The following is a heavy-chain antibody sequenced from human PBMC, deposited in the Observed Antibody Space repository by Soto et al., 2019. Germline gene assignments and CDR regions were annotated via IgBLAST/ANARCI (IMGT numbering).Heavy chain of an antibody. J-gene: IGHJ6*02. Sequence: ASVKVSCKASGYTFTSYGISWVRQAPGQGLEWMGWISAYNGNTNYAQKLQGRVTMTTDTSTSTAYMELRSLRSDDTAVYYCARIDGQDYYGSGSTYYYYGMDVWGQGTTVTVSS. CDR2: ISAYNGNT. V-gene: IGHV1-18*01. CDR3: ARIDGQDYYGSGSTYYYYGMDV. D-gene: IGHD3-10*01. CDR1: GYTFTSYG.